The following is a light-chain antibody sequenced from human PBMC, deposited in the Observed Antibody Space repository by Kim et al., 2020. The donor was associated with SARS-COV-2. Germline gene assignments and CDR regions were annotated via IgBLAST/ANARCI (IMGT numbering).Light chain of an antibody. V-gene: IGLV3-1*01. CDR2: QDN. CDR1: KLGEKY. J-gene: IGLJ3*02. Sequence: SVSPGETASITCYGDKLGEKYACWYQQRPGQSPVLVIYQDNKRPSGIPERFSGSNSGNTATLTISGTQTVDEADYYCQAWDSSTGVFGGGTQLTVL. CDR3: QAWDSSTGV.